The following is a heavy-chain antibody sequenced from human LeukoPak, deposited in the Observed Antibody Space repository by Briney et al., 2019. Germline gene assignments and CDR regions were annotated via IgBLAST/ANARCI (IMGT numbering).Heavy chain of an antibody. J-gene: IGHJ4*02. D-gene: IGHD4/OR15-4a*01. Sequence: PGGSLRLSCAASGFTVKDNFMSWVRQAPGKGLEWVSVLYSGGATYYADSVKGRFTISRDSSKNIVFLQMNDLRTEDTAFYYCTRDSANYHFAYWGQGALVTVSS. CDR3: TRDSANYHFAY. CDR2: LYSGGAT. V-gene: IGHV3-66*01. CDR1: GFTVKDNF.